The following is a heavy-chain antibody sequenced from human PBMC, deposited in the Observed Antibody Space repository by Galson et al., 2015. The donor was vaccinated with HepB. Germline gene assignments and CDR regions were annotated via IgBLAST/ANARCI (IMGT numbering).Heavy chain of an antibody. D-gene: IGHD1-7*01. J-gene: IGHJ4*02. Sequence: SLRLSCAASGFTFSTYAMQWVRQAPGKGLEWLAVISYDGRNTFYGDSVRGRFTIARVNSDNTLYLQMNSLRPDDTGFYYCARDVELTTTYFSNYWGQGTLVTVSS. CDR1: GFTFSTYA. V-gene: IGHV3-30*04. CDR2: ISYDGRNT. CDR3: ARDVELTTTYFSNY.